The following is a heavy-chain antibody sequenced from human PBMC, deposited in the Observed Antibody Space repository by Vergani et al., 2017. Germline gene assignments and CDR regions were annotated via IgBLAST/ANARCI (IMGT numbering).Heavy chain of an antibody. Sequence: EVQLVESGGDLVQPGRSLRLSCTASGFTFGYYAMDWFRQAPGQGREWVGGIRSKAYGQATIYAASVKGRFTISRDDSKSYLYLQMNSLQTEDTALYYCVRVKGSNWNDHLYDIWGQGTLVTVSS. V-gene: IGHV3-49*03. CDR2: IRSKAYGQAT. CDR1: GFTFGYYA. J-gene: IGHJ3*02. CDR3: VRVKGSNWNDHLYDI. D-gene: IGHD1-1*01.